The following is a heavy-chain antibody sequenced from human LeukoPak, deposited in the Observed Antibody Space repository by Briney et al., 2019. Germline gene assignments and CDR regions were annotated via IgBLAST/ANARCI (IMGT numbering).Heavy chain of an antibody. CDR3: AGPSWLQSYFDY. V-gene: IGHV3-7*01. CDR1: GFTFSSYW. Sequence: PGGSLRLSXAASGFTFSSYWMSWVRQAPGKGLEWVANIKQDGSEKYYVDSVKGRFTISRDNAKNSLYLQMNSLRAEDTAVYYCAGPSWLQSYFDYWGQGTLVTVSS. CDR2: IKQDGSEK. J-gene: IGHJ4*02. D-gene: IGHD5-24*01.